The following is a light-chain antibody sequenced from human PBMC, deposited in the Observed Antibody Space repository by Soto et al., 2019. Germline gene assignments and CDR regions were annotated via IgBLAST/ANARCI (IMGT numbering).Light chain of an antibody. CDR1: FSNIGDNA. CDR2: LND. Sequence: QSGLTQPPSLSATPGRRVNISCSGSFSNIGDNAVNWYQQLPGAAPKLLIYLNDQRPSGVNDRFSGSKSGTSAFLAISGLQSEDEADYYCAAWADTLHALSGTGTKVTV. CDR3: AAWADTLHAL. J-gene: IGLJ1*01. V-gene: IGLV1-44*01.